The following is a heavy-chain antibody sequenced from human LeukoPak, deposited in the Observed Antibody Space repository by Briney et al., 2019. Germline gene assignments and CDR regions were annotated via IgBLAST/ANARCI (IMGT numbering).Heavy chain of an antibody. CDR1: GFTFSSYG. J-gene: IGHJ4*02. CDR3: AKEGIQLWLKERSLGY. Sequence: PGGSLRLSCAASGFTFSSYGMHWVRQAPGKGPEWVAVISYDGSNKYYADSVKGRFTISRDNSKNTLYLQMNSLRAEDTAVYYCAKEGIQLWLKERSLGYWGQGTLVTVSS. D-gene: IGHD5-18*01. V-gene: IGHV3-30*18. CDR2: ISYDGSNK.